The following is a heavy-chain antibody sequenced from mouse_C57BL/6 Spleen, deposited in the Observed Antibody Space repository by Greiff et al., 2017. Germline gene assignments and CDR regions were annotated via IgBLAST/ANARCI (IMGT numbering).Heavy chain of an antibody. CDR3: ARGGYYGRVFDY. V-gene: IGHV5-17*01. J-gene: IGHJ2*01. Sequence: EVQLKESGGGLVKPGGSLKLSCAASGFTFSDYGMHWVRQAPEKGLEWVAYISSGSSTIYYADTVKGRFTISRDNAKNNLYLQRTSLRSENTAMYYCARGGYYGRVFDYWSQGTTLTVSS. D-gene: IGHD1-1*01. CDR2: ISSGSSTI. CDR1: GFTFSDYG.